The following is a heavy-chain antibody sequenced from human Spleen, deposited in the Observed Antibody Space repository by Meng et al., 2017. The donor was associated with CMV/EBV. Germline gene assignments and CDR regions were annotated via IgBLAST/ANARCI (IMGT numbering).Heavy chain of an antibody. V-gene: IGHV3-30-3*01. Sequence: VQLVESGGGVVQPGRARRLSCAASGLTFSSYAMHWVRQAPGKGLEWVAVISYDGSNKYYADSVKGRFTISRDNSKNTLYLQMNSLRAEDTAVYYCARDEQLAPFDYWGQGTLVTVSS. D-gene: IGHD6-13*01. CDR2: ISYDGSNK. J-gene: IGHJ4*02. CDR3: ARDEQLAPFDY. CDR1: GLTFSSYA.